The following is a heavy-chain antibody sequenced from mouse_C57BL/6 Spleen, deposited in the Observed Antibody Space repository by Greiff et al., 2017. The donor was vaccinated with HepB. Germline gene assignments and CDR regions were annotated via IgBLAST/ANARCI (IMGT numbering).Heavy chain of an antibody. CDR2: ISYDGSN. CDR1: GYSITSGYY. CDR3: ARYYYGLDY. V-gene: IGHV3-6*01. D-gene: IGHD1-1*01. J-gene: IGHJ2*01. Sequence: VQLKESGPGLVKPSQSLSLTCSVTGYSITSGYYWNWIRQFPGNKLEWMGYISYDGSNNYNPSLKNRISITRDTSKNQFFLKLNSVTTEDTATYYCARYYYGLDYWGQGTTLTVSS.